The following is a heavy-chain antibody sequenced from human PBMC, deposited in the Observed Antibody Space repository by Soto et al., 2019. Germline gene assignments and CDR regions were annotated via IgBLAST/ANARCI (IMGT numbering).Heavy chain of an antibody. J-gene: IGHJ3*02. CDR1: GYSFTRYW. V-gene: IGHV5-10-1*01. CDR2: IDPSDSYT. CDR3: ARHSQLWGNDAFDI. D-gene: IGHD5-18*01. Sequence: PGESLKISVKRSGYSFTRYWITCVRQMPVKGQEWMGRIDPSDSYTNYSPSFQGHVTISAYKSISTAFLQWSSLKASDTAMYYCARHSQLWGNDAFDIWGQGTMVTVSS.